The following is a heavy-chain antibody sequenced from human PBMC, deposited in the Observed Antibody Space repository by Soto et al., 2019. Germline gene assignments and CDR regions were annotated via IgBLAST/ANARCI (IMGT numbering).Heavy chain of an antibody. J-gene: IGHJ5*02. CDR1: GYTFTSYG. V-gene: IGHV1-18*01. D-gene: IGHD2-15*01. Sequence: ASVKVSCKASGYTFTSYGISWVRQAPGQGLEWMGWISAYNGNTNYAQKLQGRVTMTTDTSTRTAYMELRSLRSDDTAVYYCARDFRCSGGSCYSVSSWFDPWGQGTLVTVSS. CDR3: ARDFRCSGGSCYSVSSWFDP. CDR2: ISAYNGNT.